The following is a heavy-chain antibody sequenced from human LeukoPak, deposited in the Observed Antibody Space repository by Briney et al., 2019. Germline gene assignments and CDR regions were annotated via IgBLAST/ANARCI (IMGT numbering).Heavy chain of an antibody. CDR3: ARSRQALGLFNS. D-gene: IGHD3-16*01. Sequence: KPSQTLSLTCTVSGYAITSGGFSWNWIRQPPGKGLEWIGCIYDRGPAYYNPSLKSRFTISVDRPKNQFFLNVTSLTAADTAVYYCARSRQALGLFNSWGQGTLVVVSS. CDR1: GYAITSGGFS. CDR2: IYDRGPA. V-gene: IGHV4-30-2*01. J-gene: IGHJ5*01.